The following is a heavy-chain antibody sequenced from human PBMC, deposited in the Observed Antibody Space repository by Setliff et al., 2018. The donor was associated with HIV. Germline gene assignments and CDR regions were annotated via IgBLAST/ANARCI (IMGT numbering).Heavy chain of an antibody. CDR1: GYTFTSYG. D-gene: IGHD6-19*01. Sequence: ASVKVSCKASGYTFTSYGISWVRQAPGQSLEWMGWINAGNGNTKYSQKFQGRVTITRDTSARTAYMDLTSLRSEDTAVYYCARGSSGWPYYFDYWGQGTLVTVSS. J-gene: IGHJ4*02. CDR2: INAGNGNT. V-gene: IGHV1-3*01. CDR3: ARGSSGWPYYFDY.